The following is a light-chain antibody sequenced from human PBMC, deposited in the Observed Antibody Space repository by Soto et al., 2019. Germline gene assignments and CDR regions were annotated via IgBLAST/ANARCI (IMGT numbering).Light chain of an antibody. V-gene: IGKV1-6*01. CDR2: AAS. J-gene: IGKJ1*01. CDR3: LQDYNYPWT. CDR1: QGIRND. Sequence: AIQMTQSPSSLSGSVGDRVTITCRASQGIRNDLGWYQQKPGKAPKLLIYAASSLQSGVPSRFSGSGSGTDFTLTISSLQPEDFAAYYCLQDYNYPWTFGQGTKVEIK.